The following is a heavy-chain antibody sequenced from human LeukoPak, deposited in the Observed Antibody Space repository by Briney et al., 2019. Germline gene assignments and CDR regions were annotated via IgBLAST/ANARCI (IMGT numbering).Heavy chain of an antibody. J-gene: IGHJ4*02. D-gene: IGHD6-13*01. V-gene: IGHV3-30-3*01. CDR3: ARSIPYGTTWYGRSDY. Sequence: GGSLRLSCAASGFTFSSYAMHWVRQAPGKGLEWVAVISYDGSNKYYADSVKDRFTISRDNSKNTLYLQMNSLRAEDTAIYYCARSIPYGTTWYGRSDYWGQGTLVTVSS. CDR2: ISYDGSNK. CDR1: GFTFSSYA.